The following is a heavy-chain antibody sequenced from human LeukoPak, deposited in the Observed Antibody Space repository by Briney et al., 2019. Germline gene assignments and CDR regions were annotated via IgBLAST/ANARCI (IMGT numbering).Heavy chain of an antibody. J-gene: IGHJ4*02. V-gene: IGHV1-69*13. CDR1: GGTFSSYA. Sequence: ASVKVSCKASGGTFSSYAISWVRQAPGQGLEWMGGIIPIFGTANYAQKFQGRVTITADESTSTAYMELSSLRSEDTAVYYCARDLDCSSTSCFLYYFDYWGQGTLVTVSS. CDR2: IIPIFGTA. CDR3: ARDLDCSSTSCFLYYFDY. D-gene: IGHD2-2*01.